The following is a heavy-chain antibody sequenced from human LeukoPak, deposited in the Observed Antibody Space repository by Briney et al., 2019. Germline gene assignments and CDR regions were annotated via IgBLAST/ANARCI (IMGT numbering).Heavy chain of an antibody. V-gene: IGHV5-51*01. CDR3: ARRPTGSRTFDY. J-gene: IGHJ4*02. Sequence: GESLKISCKASGYSFTSYWIAWVRQMPGKGLEWMGIIYPADSDTRHSPSFQGQVTISADKSISTAYLQWSSLKAADTAMYYCARRPTGSRTFDYWGQGTLVTVPS. CDR2: IYPADSDT. D-gene: IGHD1-1*01. CDR1: GYSFTSYW.